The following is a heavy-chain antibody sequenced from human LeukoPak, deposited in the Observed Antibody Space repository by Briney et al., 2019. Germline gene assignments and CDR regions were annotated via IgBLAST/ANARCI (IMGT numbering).Heavy chain of an antibody. CDR1: GYTFTGYY. J-gene: IGHJ2*01. Sequence: ASVKVSCKASGYTFTGYYMHWVRQAPGQGLEWMGWINPNSGGTNYAQKFQGRVTMTRDTSISTAYMELSRLRSDDTAVYYCAREYSSSSWYFVLWGLGTLVTVSS. V-gene: IGHV1-2*02. CDR3: AREYSSSSWYFVL. CDR2: INPNSGGT. D-gene: IGHD6-6*01.